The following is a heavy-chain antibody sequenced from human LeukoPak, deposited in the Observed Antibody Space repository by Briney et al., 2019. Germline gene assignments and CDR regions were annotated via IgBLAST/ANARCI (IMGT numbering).Heavy chain of an antibody. CDR3: ARVRRRWLQLSYFDY. V-gene: IGHV1-58*02. J-gene: IGHJ4*02. CDR2: IVVGSGNT. CDR1: GFTFTSSA. Sequence: SVKVSCKASGFTFTSSAMQWVRQARGQRLEWIGWIVVGSGNTNYAQKFQERVTITRDMSTSTAYMELSSLRSEDTAVYYCARVRRRWLQLSYFDYWGQGTLVTVSS. D-gene: IGHD5-24*01.